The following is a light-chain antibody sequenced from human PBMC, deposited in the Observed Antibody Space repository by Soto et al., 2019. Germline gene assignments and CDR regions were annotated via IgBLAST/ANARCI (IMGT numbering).Light chain of an antibody. Sequence: QSVLTQPPSVSGAPGQTVTISCSGSSSNIGAGYDVHWYQQLPGTVPELVIYDTFNRPSGVPDRFSGSKSGTSASLAITGLQAEDEADYYCQAYDNSLGVFVLFGGGTKVTVL. V-gene: IGLV1-40*01. CDR2: DTF. J-gene: IGLJ3*02. CDR1: SSNIGAGYD. CDR3: QAYDNSLGVFVL.